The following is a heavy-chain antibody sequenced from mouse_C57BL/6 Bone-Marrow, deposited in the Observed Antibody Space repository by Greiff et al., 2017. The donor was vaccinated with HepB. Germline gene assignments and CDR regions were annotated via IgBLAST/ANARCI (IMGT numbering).Heavy chain of an antibody. CDR3: AREGDYYGSYWYFDV. J-gene: IGHJ1*03. Sequence: QVQLKQSGAELARPGASVKLSCKASGYTFTSYGISWVKQRTGQGLEWIGEIYPRSGNTYYNEKFKGKATLTADKSSSTAYMELRSLTSEDSAVYFCAREGDYYGSYWYFDVWGTGTTVTVSS. CDR1: GYTFTSYG. V-gene: IGHV1-81*01. D-gene: IGHD1-1*01. CDR2: IYPRSGNT.